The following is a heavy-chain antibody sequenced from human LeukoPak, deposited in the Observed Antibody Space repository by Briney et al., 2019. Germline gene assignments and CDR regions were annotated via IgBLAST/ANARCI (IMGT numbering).Heavy chain of an antibody. D-gene: IGHD3-9*01. CDR3: ARSTSSEYDIYHFDY. V-gene: IGHV3-23*01. CDR2: ISGSGVST. CDR1: GFTFSTYA. J-gene: IGHJ4*02. Sequence: GGSLRLSCAASGFTFSTYAMNWVRQAPGKGLEWVSGISGSGVSTYYADSVKGRFTISRDNSKNTLYLQMNSLRAEDTAVYYCARSTSSEYDIYHFDYWGQGTLVTDSS.